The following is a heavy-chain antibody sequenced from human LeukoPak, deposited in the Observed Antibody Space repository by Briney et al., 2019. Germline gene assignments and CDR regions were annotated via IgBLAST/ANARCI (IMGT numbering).Heavy chain of an antibody. CDR3: ARERSGSGNYYSPFDY. CDR2: IYYSGST. CDR1: GGSFTSSSYY. D-gene: IGHD3-10*01. J-gene: IGHJ4*02. Sequence: SETLSLTCTVSGGSFTSSSYYWGWIRQPPGKGLEWIGSIYYSGSTYYNPSLKSRVTISVDTSKNQFSLKLSSVTAADTAVYYCARERSGSGNYYSPFDYWGQGTLVTVSS. V-gene: IGHV4-39*07.